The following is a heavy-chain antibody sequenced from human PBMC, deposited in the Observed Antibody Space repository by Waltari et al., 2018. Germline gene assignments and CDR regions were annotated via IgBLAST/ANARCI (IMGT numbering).Heavy chain of an antibody. CDR3: ATYYYDSSGYWG. CDR2: IWYDGSNK. CDR1: GFTFSSYG. V-gene: IGHV3-33*01. D-gene: IGHD3-22*01. Sequence: QVQLVESGGGVVQPGRSLRLSCAASGFTFSSYGMHWVRQAPGKGVEWVEVIWYDGSNKYYADSVKGRFTISRDNSKNTLYLQMNSLRAEDTAVYYCATYYYDSSGYWGWGQGTLVTVSS. J-gene: IGHJ4*02.